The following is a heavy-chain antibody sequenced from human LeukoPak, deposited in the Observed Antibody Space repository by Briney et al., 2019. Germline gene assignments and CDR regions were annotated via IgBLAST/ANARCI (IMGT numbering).Heavy chain of an antibody. J-gene: IGHJ4*02. CDR2: IRSKANSYAT. V-gene: IGHV3-73*01. CDR3: TTDDGYNSL. Sequence: PGGSLRLSCATSGFTFSGSAMHWVRQASGKGLEWVGRIRSKANSYATAYAASVKGRFTISRDDSKNTAYLQMNSLKTEDTAVYYCTTDDGYNSLWGQGTLVTVSS. D-gene: IGHD5-24*01. CDR1: GFTFSGSA.